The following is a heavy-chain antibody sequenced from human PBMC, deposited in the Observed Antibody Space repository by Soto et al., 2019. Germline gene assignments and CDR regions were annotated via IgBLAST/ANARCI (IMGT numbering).Heavy chain of an antibody. V-gene: IGHV2-5*02. J-gene: IGHJ5*02. Sequence: QITLKESGPTLVKPTQTLTLTCTFSGFSLSSSGVGVGWIRQPPGKAPEWLALIYWDDAERYNPSLRSRLTITKDTSRNQVVLRMTNMDPVDTATYYCVHRKCIPTGCPSFDPWGQGTLVTVSS. CDR2: IYWDDAE. D-gene: IGHD3-10*01. CDR1: GFSLSSSGVG. CDR3: VHRKCIPTGCPSFDP.